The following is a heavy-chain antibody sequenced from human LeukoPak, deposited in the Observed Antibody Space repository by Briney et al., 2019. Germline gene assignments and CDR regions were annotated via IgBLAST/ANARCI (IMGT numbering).Heavy chain of an antibody. CDR3: ARDRRRGDYDYVWGSYPGWFDP. CDR1: GYTISSGYY. Sequence: SETLSLTCTVSGYTISSGYYWGWIRQPPEKGLEWIGSIHHSGSTDYNPSLKSRVTISVDTSKNHFSLKLSSVTAADTAVYYCARDRRRGDYDYVWGSYPGWFDPWGQGTLVTVSS. V-gene: IGHV4-38-2*02. CDR2: IHHSGST. J-gene: IGHJ5*02. D-gene: IGHD3-16*02.